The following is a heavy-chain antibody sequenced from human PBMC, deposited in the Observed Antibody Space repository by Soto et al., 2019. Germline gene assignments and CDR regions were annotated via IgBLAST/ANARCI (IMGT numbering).Heavy chain of an antibody. CDR2: MNPNSGNT. CDR1: GYTFTSYY. V-gene: IGHV1-8*01. J-gene: IGHJ4*02. D-gene: IGHD3-3*01. Sequence: GASVKVSCKASGYTFTSYYINWVRQATGQGLEWMGWMNPNSGNTGYAQKFQGRVTMTRNTSISTAYMELSSLRSEDPAVYYCARGYDVWGGYAWGQGTLVTVSS. CDR3: ARGYDVWGGYA.